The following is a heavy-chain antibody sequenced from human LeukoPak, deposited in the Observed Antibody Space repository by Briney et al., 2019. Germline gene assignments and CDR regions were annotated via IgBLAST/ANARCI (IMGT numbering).Heavy chain of an antibody. J-gene: IGHJ4*02. V-gene: IGHV4-59*08. D-gene: IGHD4-23*01. CDR3: ASRLRWPSYFDY. CDR1: GGSISSYY. CDR2: IYYSGST. Sequence: PSETLSLTCTVSGGSISSYYWSWIRQPPGKGLEWIGYIYYSGSTNYNPSLKSRVTISVDTSKNQFSLKLSSVTAADTAAYYCASRLRWPSYFDYWGQGTPVTVSS.